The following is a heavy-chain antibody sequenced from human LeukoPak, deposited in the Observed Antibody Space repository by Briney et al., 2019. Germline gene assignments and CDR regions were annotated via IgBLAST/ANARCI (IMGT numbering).Heavy chain of an antibody. CDR2: IYYSGST. D-gene: IGHD3-10*01. V-gene: IGHV4-59*01. CDR1: GGSISNYY. CDR3: ARDSSMVRGAHPRAFDI. J-gene: IGHJ3*02. Sequence: PSETLSLTCTVSGGSISNYYWTWIRQPPGKGLEWIGYIYYSGSTNYNPSLKSRVTISVDTSNNQFSLKLTSVTAADTAVYYCARDSSMVRGAHPRAFDIWGQGTMVTVSS.